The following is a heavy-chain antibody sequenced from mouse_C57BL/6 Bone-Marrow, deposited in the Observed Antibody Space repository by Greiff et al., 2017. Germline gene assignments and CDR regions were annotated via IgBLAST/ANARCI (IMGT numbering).Heavy chain of an antibody. Sequence: VKLMESGPGLVAPSQSLSITCTVSGFSLTSYAISWVRQPPGKGLEWLGVIWTGGGTNYNSALKSRLSISKDNSKSQVFLKMNSLQTDDTARYYCARNLDTTVVATFDYWGQGTTLTVSS. J-gene: IGHJ2*01. CDR1: GFSLTSYA. V-gene: IGHV2-9-1*01. D-gene: IGHD1-1*01. CDR2: IWTGGGT. CDR3: ARNLDTTVVATFDY.